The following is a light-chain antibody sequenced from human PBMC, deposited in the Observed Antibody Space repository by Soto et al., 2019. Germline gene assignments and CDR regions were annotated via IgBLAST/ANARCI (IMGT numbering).Light chain of an antibody. CDR3: QQYKNWPPLT. J-gene: IGKJ4*01. CDR1: QSVSYN. Sequence: EIVMTQSPATLSVSPGETATLSCRASQSVSYNLAWYQQKPGQGPRLLIYGAFTRATGIPARFSGSGSVTDFTVTISSLQSEDFACYYCQQYKNWPPLTFGGGTKVEIK. V-gene: IGKV3-15*01. CDR2: GAF.